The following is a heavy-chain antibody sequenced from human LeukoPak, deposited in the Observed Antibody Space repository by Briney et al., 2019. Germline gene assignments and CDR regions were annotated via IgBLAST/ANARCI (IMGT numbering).Heavy chain of an antibody. V-gene: IGHV1-69*04. J-gene: IGHJ4*02. Sequence: GASVKVSCKASGGTFSSYAISWVRQAPGHGLEWMGRSIPILGIANYAQKFQGRVTITADKSTSTAYMELSSLRSEDTAVYYCAHTPKYYDSSGYYEVDYWGQGTLVTVSS. CDR1: GGTFSSYA. CDR3: AHTPKYYDSSGYYEVDY. CDR2: SIPILGIA. D-gene: IGHD3-22*01.